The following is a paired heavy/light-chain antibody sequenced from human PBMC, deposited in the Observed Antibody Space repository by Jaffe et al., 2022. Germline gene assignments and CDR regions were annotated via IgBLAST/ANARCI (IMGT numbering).Heavy chain of an antibody. D-gene: IGHD2-15*01. CDR2: ISRSSSTI. Sequence: EVQMVESGGGLVQPGGSLRLSCVASGFTFSSNTMNWVRQAPGKGLEWVSYISRSSSTIYYADSVKGRFTISRDNAKNSLYLQMNSLRAEDTAVYYCGGGSCYSSGSCSFDIWGQGTMVTVSS. V-gene: IGHV3-48*01. CDR1: GFTFSSNT. CDR3: GGGSCYSSGSCSFDI. J-gene: IGHJ3*02.
Light chain of an antibody. CDR1: QSVSSTY. CDR2: GAS. J-gene: IGKJ3*01. CDR3: QQYGSSPFT. Sequence: EIVLTQSPGTLSLSPGERATLSCRASQSVSSTYLAWYQQKPGQPPRLLIYGASSRATGIPDRFSGSGSGTDFTLTISRLEPEDFAVYYCQQYGSSPFTFGPGTKVDIK. V-gene: IGKV3-20*01.